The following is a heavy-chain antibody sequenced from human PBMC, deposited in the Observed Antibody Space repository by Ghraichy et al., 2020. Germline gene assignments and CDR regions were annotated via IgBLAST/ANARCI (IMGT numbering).Heavy chain of an antibody. CDR2: INPNSGGT. CDR1: GYTFTGYY. CDR3: ARATTGTTFHYYYYGMDV. V-gene: IGHV1-2*04. D-gene: IGHD1-1*01. J-gene: IGHJ6*02. Sequence: ASVKVSCKASGYTFTGYYMHWVRQAPGQGLEWMGWINPNSGGTNYAQKFQGWVTMTRDTSISTAYMKLSRLRSDDTAVYYSARATTGTTFHYYYYGMDVWGQGTTVTVSS.